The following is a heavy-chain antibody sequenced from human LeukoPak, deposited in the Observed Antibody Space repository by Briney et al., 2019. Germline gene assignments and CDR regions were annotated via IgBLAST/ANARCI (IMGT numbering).Heavy chain of an antibody. Sequence: SETLSLTCAVYGGSFSGYYWSWIRQPPGKGLEWIGEINHSGSTNYNPSLKSRVTISVDTSKNQFSLKLSSVTAADTAVYHCARGFFDSSGYQYYYYYYGMDVWGQGTTVTVSS. CDR1: GGSFSGYY. D-gene: IGHD3-22*01. CDR2: INHSGST. V-gene: IGHV4-34*01. CDR3: ARGFFDSSGYQYYYYYYGMDV. J-gene: IGHJ6*02.